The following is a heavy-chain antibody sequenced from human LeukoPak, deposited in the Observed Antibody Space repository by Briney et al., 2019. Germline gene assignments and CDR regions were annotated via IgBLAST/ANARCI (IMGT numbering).Heavy chain of an antibody. Sequence: PSETLSLTCAVYGGSFSGYYWSWIRQPPGKGLEWIGEINHSGSTNYNPSLKSRVTISVDTSKNQFSLKLSSVTAADTAVYYCARHYVTMVGGYYYGMDVWGQGTTVTVSS. CDR1: GGSFSGYY. V-gene: IGHV4-34*01. D-gene: IGHD3-10*01. J-gene: IGHJ6*02. CDR2: INHSGST. CDR3: ARHYVTMVGGYYYGMDV.